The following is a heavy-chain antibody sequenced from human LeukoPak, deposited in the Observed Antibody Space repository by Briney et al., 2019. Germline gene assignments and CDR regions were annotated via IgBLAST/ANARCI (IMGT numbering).Heavy chain of an antibody. CDR3: AARPGLAVAGFDF. D-gene: IGHD6-19*01. J-gene: IGHJ4*02. CDR1: GYTFTNSA. Sequence: ASVKVSCKASGYTFTNSAINWVRRAPGQSLEWMGWINTDNGNIKYSQKFQGRVTITSDTSASTAFTELSSLRSEDTAVYYCAARPGLAVAGFDFWGQGTLVTVSS. V-gene: IGHV1-3*04. CDR2: INTDNGNI.